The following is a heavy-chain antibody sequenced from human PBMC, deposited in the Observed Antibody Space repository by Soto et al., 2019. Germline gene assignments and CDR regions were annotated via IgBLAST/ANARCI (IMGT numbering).Heavy chain of an antibody. V-gene: IGHV3-23*01. D-gene: IGHD4-17*01. CDR2: LSPSGGET. CDR1: GFTFSTYA. CDR3: AHPRGYGVFDAYDI. J-gene: IGHJ3*02. Sequence: GESLKISCVASGFTFSTYAMSWVRQAPGKGLEWVSALSPSGGETYYADSVKGRFTISRDNSMNALYLQMNSLRVEDTAVYYCAHPRGYGVFDAYDIWGHGTMVTVSS.